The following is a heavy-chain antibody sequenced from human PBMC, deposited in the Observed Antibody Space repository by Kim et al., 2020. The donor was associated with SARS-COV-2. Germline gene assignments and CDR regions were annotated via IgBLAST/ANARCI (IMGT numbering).Heavy chain of an antibody. Sequence: ASVKVSCKASGYTFTSYDINWVRQATGQWLEWMGWMNPNSGNTGYAQKFQGRVTMTRNTSISTAYMELSSLRSEDTAVYYCARASKHPVTIFGVVIKVYYGMDVWGQGTTVTVSS. J-gene: IGHJ6*02. CDR1: GYTFTSYD. V-gene: IGHV1-8*01. CDR2: MNPNSGNT. D-gene: IGHD3-3*01. CDR3: ARASKHPVTIFGVVIKVYYGMDV.